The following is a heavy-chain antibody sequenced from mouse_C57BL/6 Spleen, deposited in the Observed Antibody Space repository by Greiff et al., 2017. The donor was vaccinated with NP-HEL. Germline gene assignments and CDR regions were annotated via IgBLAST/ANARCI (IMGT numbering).Heavy chain of an antibody. CDR2: IDPSDSYT. J-gene: IGHJ1*03. D-gene: IGHD4-1*01. CDR1: GYTFTSYW. CDR3: ARVQTGTPYFDV. Sequence: QVQQQPGAELVKPGASVKLSCKASGYTFTSYWMQWVKQRPGQGLEWIGEIDPSDSYTNYKQKFKGKATLTVDTSSSKAYMKLSSLTSEDSAVYYCARVQTGTPYFDVWGTGTTVTVSS. V-gene: IGHV1-50*01.